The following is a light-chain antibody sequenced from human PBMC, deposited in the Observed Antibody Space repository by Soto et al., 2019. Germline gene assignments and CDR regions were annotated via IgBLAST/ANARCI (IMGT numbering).Light chain of an antibody. CDR1: QTVSRN. Sequence: EVVMTQSPATLYVSPGEIATVSCSASQTVSRNVAWYQQKPGQAPRLLIYDASTRATGTPDRFIATGSGTEFTLTISSLQSADFALYCCQQYNNWPLTFGGGTNVEIK. CDR2: DAS. V-gene: IGKV3-15*01. CDR3: QQYNNWPLT. J-gene: IGKJ4*01.